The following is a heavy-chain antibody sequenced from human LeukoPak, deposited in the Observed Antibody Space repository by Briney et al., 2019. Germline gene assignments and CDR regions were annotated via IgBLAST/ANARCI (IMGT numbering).Heavy chain of an antibody. V-gene: IGHV5-51*01. J-gene: IGHJ4*02. CDR1: GYSFTNYW. CDR2: IYPGDSDI. Sequence: GESLKISCKGSGYSFTNYWIGWVRQMPGKGLEWMGIIYPGDSDIRYGPSFQGQVTISADKSVSTAYLQWSSLKASDTAMYYCARSIAALYYYFDYWGQGTLVTVSS. CDR3: ARSIAALYYYFDY. D-gene: IGHD6-6*01.